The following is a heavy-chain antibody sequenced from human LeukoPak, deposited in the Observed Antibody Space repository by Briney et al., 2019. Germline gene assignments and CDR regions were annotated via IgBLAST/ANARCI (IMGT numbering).Heavy chain of an antibody. Sequence: GGSLRLSCAASGFTFSSYAMHWVRQAPGKGLEWVAVISYDGSNKYYADSVKGRFTISRDNSKNTLYLQMNSLRAEDTAVYYCARERALYSSGYPDAFDIWGQGTMVTVSS. V-gene: IGHV3-30-3*01. CDR2: ISYDGSNK. CDR1: GFTFSSYA. J-gene: IGHJ3*02. D-gene: IGHD3-22*01. CDR3: ARERALYSSGYPDAFDI.